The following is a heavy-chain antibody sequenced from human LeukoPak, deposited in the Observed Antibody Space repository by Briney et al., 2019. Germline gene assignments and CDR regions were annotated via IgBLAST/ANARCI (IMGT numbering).Heavy chain of an antibody. D-gene: IGHD2-2*01. CDR2: ISGSGGST. V-gene: IGHV3-23*01. J-gene: IGHJ3*02. CDR3: AKSVVPAAIDPDAFDI. CDR1: GFTFSNYA. Sequence: GGSLRLSCAASGFTFSNYAMSWVRQAPGKGLEWVSAISGSGGSTYYADSVKGRFTISRDNSKNTLYLQMNSLRAEDTAVYYCAKSVVPAAIDPDAFDIWGQGTMVTVSS.